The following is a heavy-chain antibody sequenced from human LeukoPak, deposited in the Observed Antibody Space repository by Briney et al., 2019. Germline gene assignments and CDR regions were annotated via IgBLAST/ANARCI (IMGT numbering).Heavy chain of an antibody. CDR3: AKESATFHFDC. V-gene: IGHV3-23*01. CDR2: ISGSGATI. Sequence: GGSLRLSCAASGFTFSSYAMSWVRQAPGKGLEWVSAISGSGATIYYADSVKGRFTISRDNSKNTLFLQMNTQRAEDTAVYYCAKESATFHFDCWGQGTLVTVSS. D-gene: IGHD3-3*01. J-gene: IGHJ4*02. CDR1: GFTFSSYA.